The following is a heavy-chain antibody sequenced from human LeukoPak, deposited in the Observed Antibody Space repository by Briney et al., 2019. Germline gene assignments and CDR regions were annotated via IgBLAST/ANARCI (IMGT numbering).Heavy chain of an antibody. CDR1: GFTFSSYA. Sequence: GGSLRLSCAASGFTFSSYAMRWVRPAPGNGLKWVSAISGSGGSTYYADFVTGRFTISRDNSKNTLYLQMNSLRAEDTAVYYCAKPLWFGELAVCFDYWGQGTLVTVSS. V-gene: IGHV3-23*01. D-gene: IGHD3-10*01. J-gene: IGHJ4*02. CDR3: AKPLWFGELAVCFDY. CDR2: ISGSGGST.